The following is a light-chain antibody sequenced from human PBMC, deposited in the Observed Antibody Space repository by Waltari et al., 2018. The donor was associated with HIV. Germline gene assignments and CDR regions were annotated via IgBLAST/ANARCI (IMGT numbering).Light chain of an antibody. Sequence: DIQMTQSPSSLSTSVGDRVSITCRASQGITTYLSWYQQKPGSAPTLLIFGASKLQTGVSSRFRGSGSGTTFTLSISYVQPEDFATYYCQQSYTTPFPFGQGTRLDI. V-gene: IGKV1-39*01. CDR3: QQSYTTPFP. CDR2: GAS. J-gene: IGKJ5*01. CDR1: QGITTY.